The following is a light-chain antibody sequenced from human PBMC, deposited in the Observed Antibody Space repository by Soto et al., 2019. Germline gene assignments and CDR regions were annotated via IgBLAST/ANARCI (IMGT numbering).Light chain of an antibody. J-gene: IGKJ2*01. V-gene: IGKV3-11*01. CDR2: DAS. Sequence: EIVLTQSPATLSLSPGERATLSCRASQSVSSYLAWYQQKPGQAPRLLIYDASNRATGIPARFSGSGSGTDFTLTISSLEPEDFAVYYWQQRSNWPPEYTFCQGTKLEIK. CDR1: QSVSSY. CDR3: QQRSNWPPEYT.